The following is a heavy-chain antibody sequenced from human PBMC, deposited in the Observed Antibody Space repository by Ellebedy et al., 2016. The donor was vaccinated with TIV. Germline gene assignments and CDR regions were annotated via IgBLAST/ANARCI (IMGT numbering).Heavy chain of an antibody. CDR1: GGTFSSYA. D-gene: IGHD1-26*01. J-gene: IGHJ6*02. CDR3: ARAGATTRPSYYYGMDV. CDR2: IIPIFGTA. Sequence: SVKVSXKASGGTFSSYAISWVRQAPGQGLEWMGGIIPIFGTANYAQKFQGRVTITAYESTSTAYMELSSLRSEDTAVYYCARAGATTRPSYYYGMDVWGQGTTVTVSS. V-gene: IGHV1-69*13.